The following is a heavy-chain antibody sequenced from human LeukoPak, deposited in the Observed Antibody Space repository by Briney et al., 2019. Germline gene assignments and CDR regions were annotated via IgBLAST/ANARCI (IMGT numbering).Heavy chain of an antibody. CDR2: IVSSGGST. CDR3: AKRDGSGHHYYMDV. CDR1: GFTFSSYA. Sequence: GGSLRLSCAASGFTFSSYAMSWVRQAPGQGLEWVSSIVSSGGSTYYADSVKGRFTISSDNSRNTLYLQMHSLRAGDTAVYYCAKRDGSGHHYYMDVWGKGTTVTASS. D-gene: IGHD1-26*01. J-gene: IGHJ6*03. V-gene: IGHV3-23*01.